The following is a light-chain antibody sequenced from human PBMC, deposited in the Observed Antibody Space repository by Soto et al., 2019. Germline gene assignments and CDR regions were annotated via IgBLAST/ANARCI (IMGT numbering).Light chain of an antibody. CDR1: QSVSTY. Sequence: EIVLTQSPATLSLSPGERATLSCRASQSVSTYLAWYQQKAGQAPRLLIYGASNRATGIPARVSGSGSGTGFALTISSLGLEYFAFYVCQHRSDWPPAFTFGPGTKVDIK. CDR2: GAS. J-gene: IGKJ3*01. V-gene: IGKV3-11*01. CDR3: QHRSDWPPAFT.